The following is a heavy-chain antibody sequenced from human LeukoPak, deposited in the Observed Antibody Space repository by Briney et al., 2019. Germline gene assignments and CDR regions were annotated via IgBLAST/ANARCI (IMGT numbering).Heavy chain of an antibody. CDR2: IYYSGST. Sequence: SETLSLTCTVSGGSISSHYWSWIRQPPGKGLEWIGYIYYSGSTNYNPSLKSRVTISVDTSKNQFSLKLSSVTAADTAVYYCARDDIAAAGTGLRWGQGTLVTVSS. J-gene: IGHJ4*02. V-gene: IGHV4-59*11. CDR1: GGSISSHY. D-gene: IGHD6-13*01. CDR3: ARDDIAAAGTGLR.